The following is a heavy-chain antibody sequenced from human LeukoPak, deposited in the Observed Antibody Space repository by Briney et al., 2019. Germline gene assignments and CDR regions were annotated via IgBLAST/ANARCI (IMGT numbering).Heavy chain of an antibody. D-gene: IGHD3-22*01. CDR2: ISSSSSYI. J-gene: IGHJ3*02. Sequence: PGGSLRLSCAAFGFTLSSYAMNWVRQAPGKGLEWVSSISSSSSYIYYADSVKGRFTISRDNAKNSLYLQMNSLRAEDTAVYYCARREYYDSSGYYSEGAFDIWGQGTMVTVSS. CDR1: GFTLSSYA. V-gene: IGHV3-21*01. CDR3: ARREYYDSSGYYSEGAFDI.